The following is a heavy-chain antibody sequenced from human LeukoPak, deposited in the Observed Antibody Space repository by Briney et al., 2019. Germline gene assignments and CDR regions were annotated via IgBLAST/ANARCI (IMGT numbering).Heavy chain of an antibody. CDR3: TPWGPYSEPAKYYFDY. Sequence: ASVKVSCKASGFTFTSSAVQWVRQARGQRLEWIGWIVVGSGNTNYAQKFQERVTITRDMSTSTAYMELSSLETEDTAVYYCTPWGPYSEPAKYYFDYWGQGALVTVSS. V-gene: IGHV1-58*01. CDR1: GFTFTSSA. CDR2: IVVGSGNT. J-gene: IGHJ4*02. D-gene: IGHD7-27*01.